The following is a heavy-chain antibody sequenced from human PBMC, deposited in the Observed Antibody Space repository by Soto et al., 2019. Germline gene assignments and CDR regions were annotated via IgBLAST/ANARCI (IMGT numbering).Heavy chain of an antibody. V-gene: IGHV3-30*18. CDR1: GFTFSSYG. CDR2: ISYDGSIK. Sequence: QVQLVESGGGVVQPGRSLRLSCAASGFTFSSYGMHWVRQAPGKGLEWVAVISYDGSIKYYADSVKGRFTISRDNSKNTLYLQMNSLRAEDTAVYYCAKDRGYGDYYYYGMDVWGQGTTVTVSS. D-gene: IGHD3-10*01. CDR3: AKDRGYGDYYYYGMDV. J-gene: IGHJ6*02.